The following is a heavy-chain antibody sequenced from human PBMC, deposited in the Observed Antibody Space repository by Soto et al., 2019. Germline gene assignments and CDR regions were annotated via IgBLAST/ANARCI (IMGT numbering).Heavy chain of an antibody. V-gene: IGHV4-39*01. CDR1: GGSVSSSSYY. CDR3: AKSDHPGIAVAGTDY. CDR2: IYYSGST. Sequence: SETLSLTCTVSGGSVSSSSYYWGWIRQPPGKGLEYIGSIYYSGSTNYNPSLKSRITISVDTSQNKFSLKLSSVTAADTAVYYCAKSDHPGIAVAGTDYWGQGTLVTVSS. D-gene: IGHD6-19*01. J-gene: IGHJ4*02.